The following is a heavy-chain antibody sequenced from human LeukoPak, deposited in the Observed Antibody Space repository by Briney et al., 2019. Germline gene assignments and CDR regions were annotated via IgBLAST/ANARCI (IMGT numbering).Heavy chain of an antibody. J-gene: IGHJ4*02. CDR1: GFTFSSYY. Sequence: PGGSLRLSCAASGFTFSSYYMSWVRQAPGKGLEWVANIRQDGSGQFYADSVKGRFTISRDNAKNSLYLQMDSLRVEDTAVYYCAKPYYDILTGYQNYFDYWGQGTLVTVSS. CDR3: AKPYYDILTGYQNYFDY. CDR2: IRQDGSGQ. D-gene: IGHD3-9*01. V-gene: IGHV3-7*01.